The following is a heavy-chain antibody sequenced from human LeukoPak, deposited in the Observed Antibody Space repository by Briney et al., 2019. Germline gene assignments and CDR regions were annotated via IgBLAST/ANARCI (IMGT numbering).Heavy chain of an antibody. Sequence: SVKVSCKASGFTFTSSAVQWVRQARGQRLEWIGWIVVGSGNTNYAQKFQERATITRDMSTSTAYMELSSLRSEDTAVYYCAADRVVVVPAPFDPWGQGTLVTVSS. CDR2: IVVGSGNT. J-gene: IGHJ5*02. CDR1: GFTFTSSA. CDR3: AADRVVVVPAPFDP. V-gene: IGHV1-58*01. D-gene: IGHD2-2*01.